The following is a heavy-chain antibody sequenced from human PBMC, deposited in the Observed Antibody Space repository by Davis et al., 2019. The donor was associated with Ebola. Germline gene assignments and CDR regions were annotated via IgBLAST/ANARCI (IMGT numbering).Heavy chain of an antibody. Sequence: ASVKVSCKASGYTFTSYAMHWVRQAPGQRLEWMGWINAGNGNTKYSQKFQGRVTITRDESTSTAYMELSSLRSEDTAVYYCARCSSSYNYYYGMDVWGQGTTVTVSS. CDR1: GYTFTSYA. D-gene: IGHD6-6*01. J-gene: IGHJ6*02. V-gene: IGHV1-3*01. CDR3: ARCSSSYNYYYGMDV. CDR2: INAGNGNT.